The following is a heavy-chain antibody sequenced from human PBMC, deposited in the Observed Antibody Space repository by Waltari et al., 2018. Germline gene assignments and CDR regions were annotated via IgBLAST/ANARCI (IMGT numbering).Heavy chain of an antibody. V-gene: IGHV5-51*01. CDR2: IYPGNSDT. CDR1: GYSFTSYW. J-gene: IGHJ6*02. CDR3: ARQEVATLYYYGMDV. Sequence: EVQLVQSGAEVKKPGESLKISCKGSGYSFTSYWIGWVRQMHGKGLEWMGIIYPGNSDTRYSPSFQGKVTTSADKSISTAYLQWSSLKASDTAMYYCARQEVATLYYYGMDVWGQGTTVTVSS. D-gene: IGHD5-12*01.